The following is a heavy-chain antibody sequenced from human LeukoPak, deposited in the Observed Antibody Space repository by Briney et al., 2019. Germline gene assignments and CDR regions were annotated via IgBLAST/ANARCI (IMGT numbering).Heavy chain of an antibody. J-gene: IGHJ5*02. D-gene: IGHD4-17*01. V-gene: IGHV4-39*01. CDR1: GVPISSSSYF. CDR3: ARAYYGDYSNWFDP. CDR2: IYYSGST. Sequence: SETLSLTCSVSGVPISSSSYFWGWIRQPPGKGLEWIGSIYYSGSTYYNPSLKSRVTISVDTSKNQFSLNLGSVTAADTAVYFCARAYYGDYSNWFDPWGQGTLVTVSS.